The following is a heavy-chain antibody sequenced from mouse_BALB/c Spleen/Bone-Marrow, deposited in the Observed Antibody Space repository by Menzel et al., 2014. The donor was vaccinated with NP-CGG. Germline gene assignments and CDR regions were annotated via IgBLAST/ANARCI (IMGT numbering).Heavy chain of an antibody. CDR3: SKGTYAMDS. V-gene: IGHV3-1*02. CDR2: IHYSGST. J-gene: IGHJ4*01. Sequence: VQLQQSGPDLVKPSQSLSLTCTVTGYSISSGYTWHWIRQFPGNTLEWMGYIHYSGSTNYNPPLKSRISITRDTSKDQFFLQLNSVTTEDTATYFCSKGTYAMDSWGQGTSVTVSS. D-gene: IGHD3-3*01. CDR1: GYSISSGYT.